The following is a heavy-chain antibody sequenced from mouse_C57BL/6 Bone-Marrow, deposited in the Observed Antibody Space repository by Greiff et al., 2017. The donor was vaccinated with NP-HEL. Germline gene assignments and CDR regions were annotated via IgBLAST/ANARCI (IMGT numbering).Heavy chain of an antibody. CDR2: IYPRSGNT. J-gene: IGHJ1*03. Sequence: QVQLQQSGAELARPGASVKLSCKASGYTFTSYGISWVKQRTGQGLEWIGEIYPRSGNTYYNEKFKGKATLTADKSSSTAYMGLRSLTSEDSAVYFCARSPYWYFDVWGTGTTVTVSS. CDR1: GYTFTSYG. V-gene: IGHV1-81*01. CDR3: ARSPYWYFDV.